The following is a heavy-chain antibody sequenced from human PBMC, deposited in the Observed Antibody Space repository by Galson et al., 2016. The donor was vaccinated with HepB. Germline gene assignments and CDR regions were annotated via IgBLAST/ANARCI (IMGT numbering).Heavy chain of an antibody. V-gene: IGHV3-30-3*01. J-gene: IGHJ3*01. Sequence: SLRLSCAASGFTFSDFAMHWVRQAPGKGLEWVSLISFDGSNKPYADSVKGRFTISRDNSNNTLYLQMNNLTAEDTAIYYCARGTDRSGWYKVAFDVWGQGTMVTVSS. CDR2: ISFDGSNK. CDR3: ARGTDRSGWYKVAFDV. D-gene: IGHD6-19*01. CDR1: GFTFSDFA.